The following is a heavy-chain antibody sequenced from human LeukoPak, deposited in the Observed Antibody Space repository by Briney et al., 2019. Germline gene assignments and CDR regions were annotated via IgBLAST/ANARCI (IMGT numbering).Heavy chain of an antibody. Sequence: GGSLRLSCTTSGFTFSNYGMHWVRQAPGKGLEWVAFIRYDGRSQYYANSVKGRFTISRDDSKNTLYLQMNNLRAEDTAVYYCAKDGAWLRFDDWGQGILVTVSS. D-gene: IGHD5-12*01. CDR1: GFTFSNYG. J-gene: IGHJ4*02. CDR2: IRYDGRSQ. CDR3: AKDGAWLRFDD. V-gene: IGHV3-30*02.